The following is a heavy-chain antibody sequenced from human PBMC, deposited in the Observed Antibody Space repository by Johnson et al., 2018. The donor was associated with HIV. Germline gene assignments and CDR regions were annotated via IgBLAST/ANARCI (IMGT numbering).Heavy chain of an antibody. Sequence: VQVVESGGGLVQPGGSLKLSCAASGFTFSGSAMHWVRQASGKGLAWVGRIRSKANSYATAYEASVQGRFTISREDSNNTEYLQMNSLKTEDTAVYYCTRILRQWLVPGAFDIWGQGTMVTVSS. V-gene: IGHV3-73*02. CDR3: TRILRQWLVPGAFDI. CDR2: IRSKANSYAT. CDR1: GFTFSGSA. D-gene: IGHD6-19*01. J-gene: IGHJ3*02.